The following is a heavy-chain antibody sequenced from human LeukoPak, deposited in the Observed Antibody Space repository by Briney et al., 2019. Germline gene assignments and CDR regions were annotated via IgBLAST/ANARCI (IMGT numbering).Heavy chain of an antibody. J-gene: IGHJ4*02. CDR1: GGSFSGYY. Sequence: SETLSLTCAVYGGSFSGYYWSWIRPPPGKGLEWIGEINHSGSTNYNPSLKSRLTISTDTSKNQLALKLSSVTVADTAVYYCARSRGRITLFGVAGQSFDYWGQGTLVTVSS. CDR2: INHSGST. D-gene: IGHD3-3*01. CDR3: ARSRGRITLFGVAGQSFDY. V-gene: IGHV4-34*01.